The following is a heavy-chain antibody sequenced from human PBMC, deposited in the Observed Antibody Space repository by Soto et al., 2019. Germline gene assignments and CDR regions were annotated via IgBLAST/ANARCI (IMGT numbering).Heavy chain of an antibody. D-gene: IGHD6-13*01. Sequence: PGGSLRLSCAASGFTFSGCTMHWVRQAPGKGLEWVAFISFDGSDKYYADSVKGRFTISRDNSKNTLYLQTNSLRTEDTAVYYCAKDRASAGTSSLFDFWGQGTLVTVSS. CDR1: GFTFSGCT. CDR3: AKDRASAGTSSLFDF. J-gene: IGHJ4*02. CDR2: ISFDGSDK. V-gene: IGHV3-30-3*01.